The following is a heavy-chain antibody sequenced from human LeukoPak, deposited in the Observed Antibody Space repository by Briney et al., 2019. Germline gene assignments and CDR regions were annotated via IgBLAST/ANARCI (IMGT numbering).Heavy chain of an antibody. Sequence: PSETLSLTCTVSGGSISSYYWSWIRQPPGKGLEWIGYIYYSGSTNYNPSLKSRVTISVDTSKNQFSLKLSSVTAADTAVYYCARGGVRGSYSYFDYWGQGTLVTVSS. D-gene: IGHD1-26*01. V-gene: IGHV4-59*01. CDR1: GGSISSYY. CDR3: ARGGVRGSYSYFDY. J-gene: IGHJ4*02. CDR2: IYYSGST.